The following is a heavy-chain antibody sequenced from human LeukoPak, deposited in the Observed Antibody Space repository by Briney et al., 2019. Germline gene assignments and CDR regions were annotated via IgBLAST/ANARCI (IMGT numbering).Heavy chain of an antibody. CDR3: ARDRVGGTNYFDY. J-gene: IGHJ4*02. CDR1: GFTFSSYG. Sequence: GGSLRLSCAASGFTFSSYGMHWVRQAPGKGLEWVAIIWYDGNNKFYADSVKSRFTISRDNSKNTLYLQMNSLRAEGTAVYYCARDRVGGTNYFDYWGQGTLVTVSS. D-gene: IGHD1-26*01. V-gene: IGHV3-33*01. CDR2: IWYDGNNK.